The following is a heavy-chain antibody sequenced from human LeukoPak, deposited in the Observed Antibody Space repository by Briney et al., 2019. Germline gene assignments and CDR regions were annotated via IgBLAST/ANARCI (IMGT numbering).Heavy chain of an antibody. Sequence: LETLSLTCAVYGGSFSGYYWSWIRQPPGKGLEWIGYIYYSGSTNYNPSLKSRVTISVDTSKNQFSLKLSSVTAADTAVYYCARDGGTRDYYMDVWGKGTTVTVSS. V-gene: IGHV4-59*01. D-gene: IGHD3-16*01. J-gene: IGHJ6*03. CDR1: GGSFSGYY. CDR2: IYYSGST. CDR3: ARDGGTRDYYMDV.